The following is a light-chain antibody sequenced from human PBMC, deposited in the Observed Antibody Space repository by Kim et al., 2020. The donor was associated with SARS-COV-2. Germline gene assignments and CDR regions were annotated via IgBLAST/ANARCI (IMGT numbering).Light chain of an antibody. CDR1: NIGTYS. Sequence: TCFGNNIGTYSVHWYQQKPGQAPVLVIYYDRDRPSGIPERFSGSHSGDTATLTISRVDAGDEADYYCQVWDSNIDHYVFGSGTKVTVL. CDR3: QVWDSNIDHYV. J-gene: IGLJ1*01. CDR2: YDR. V-gene: IGLV3-21*01.